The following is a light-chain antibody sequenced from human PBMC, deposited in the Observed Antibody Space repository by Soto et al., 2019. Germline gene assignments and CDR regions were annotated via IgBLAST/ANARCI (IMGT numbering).Light chain of an antibody. CDR1: IFNVGNNY. CDR2: END. Sequence: QFVLTQPPSVSAAPGQAVPISCSGSIFNVGNNYVSWYQQLPGAAPKLLIFENDKRPSGTPDRFSGSKSATSATLGITELQTGDEADYYCGAWDSSLNVYVFGTGTKLTVL. J-gene: IGLJ1*01. CDR3: GAWDSSLNVYV. V-gene: IGLV1-51*02.